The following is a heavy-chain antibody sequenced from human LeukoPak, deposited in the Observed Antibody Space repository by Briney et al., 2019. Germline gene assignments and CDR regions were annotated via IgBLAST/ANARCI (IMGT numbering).Heavy chain of an antibody. V-gene: IGHV4-59*08. CDR3: ARGSSSWPFDY. J-gene: IGHJ4*02. D-gene: IGHD6-13*01. Sequence: SETLSLTCTVSGGSISSYYWSWIRQPPGKGLEWIGYIYYSGSTNYNPSLKSRVTISVDTSKNQFSLKLSSVTAADTAVYYCARGSSSWPFDYWGQGTLVTVSS. CDR1: GGSISSYY. CDR2: IYYSGST.